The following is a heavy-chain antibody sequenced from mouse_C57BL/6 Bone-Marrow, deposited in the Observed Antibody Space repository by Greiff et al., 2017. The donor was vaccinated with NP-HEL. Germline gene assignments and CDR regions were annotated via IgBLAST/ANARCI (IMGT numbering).Heavy chain of an antibody. V-gene: IGHV5-4*01. J-gene: IGHJ2*01. CDR1: GFTFSSYA. Sequence: EVKVEESGGGLVKPGGSLKLSCAASGFTFSSYAMSWVRQTPEKRLEWVATISDGGSYTYYPDNVKGRFTISRDNAKNNLYLQMSHLKSEDTAMYYCARERILRLDYWGQGTTLTVSS. CDR3: ARERILRLDY. D-gene: IGHD1-2*01. CDR2: ISDGGSYT.